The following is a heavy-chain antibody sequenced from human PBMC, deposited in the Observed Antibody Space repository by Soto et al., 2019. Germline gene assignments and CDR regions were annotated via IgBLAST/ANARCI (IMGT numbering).Heavy chain of an antibody. J-gene: IGHJ5*02. Sequence: TXSLTCTVSGGSMSSGAYYWGWIRQHPGKGLEWIGYISHRGTAYYTPSLKSRVSLSVDPSKSQFSLNVTSLTAADTAVYYCARVSATGTRWFDPWGPGTLVTVSS. CDR1: GGSMSSGAYY. CDR2: ISHRGTA. V-gene: IGHV4-31*03. CDR3: ARVSATGTRWFDP. D-gene: IGHD6-13*01.